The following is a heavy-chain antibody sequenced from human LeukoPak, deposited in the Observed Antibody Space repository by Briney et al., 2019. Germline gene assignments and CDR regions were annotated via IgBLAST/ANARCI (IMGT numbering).Heavy chain of an antibody. J-gene: IGHJ4*02. CDR2: ISYDGSNK. CDR3: ARDRRVVPAAIDY. CDR1: GFTFSSYA. D-gene: IGHD2-2*01. V-gene: IGHV3-30-3*01. Sequence: PGRSLRLSCAASGFTFSSYAMHWVRQAPGKGLEWVAVISYDGSNKYYADSVKGRFTISRDNSKNTLYLQMNSLRAEDTAVYYCARDRRVVPAAIDYWGQGTLVTVSS.